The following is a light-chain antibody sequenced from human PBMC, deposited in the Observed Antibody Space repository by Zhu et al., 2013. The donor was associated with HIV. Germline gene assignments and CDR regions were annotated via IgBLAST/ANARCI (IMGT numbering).Light chain of an antibody. J-gene: IGKJ5*01. CDR3: QQSYSTPIT. CDR2: AAS. V-gene: IGKV1-39*01. Sequence: DIQMTQSPSSLSASMEDRVTITCRASQSISDRLAWYQQRPGKAPKVLIYAASNLESGVPSRFSGSGSGTDFTLTISSLQPEDFATYFCQQSYSTPITFGQGTRLEIK. CDR1: QSISDR.